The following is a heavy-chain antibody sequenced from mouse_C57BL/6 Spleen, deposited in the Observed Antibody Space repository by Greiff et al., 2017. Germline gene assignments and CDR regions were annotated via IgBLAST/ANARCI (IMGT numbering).Heavy chain of an antibody. J-gene: IGHJ4*01. V-gene: IGHV14-2*01. CDR1: GYTITDYS. Sequence: VQLQQSGAELVKPGASVKLSCTASGYTITDYSMHWVKQRTEQGLEWIGWIDPEGGDTKYDQKFQGKATLTADTSSNTAYLQLSSLTSEDTAVXYCAGIAYSDYYDMDYWGQGTSVTVSS. D-gene: IGHD6-1*01. CDR3: AGIAYSDYYDMDY. CDR2: IDPEGGDT.